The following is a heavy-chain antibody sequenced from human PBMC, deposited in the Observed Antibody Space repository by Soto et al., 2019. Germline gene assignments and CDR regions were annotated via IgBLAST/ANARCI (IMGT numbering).Heavy chain of an antibody. CDR1: GLTVSGKKY. D-gene: IGHD4-4*01. CDR2: VYDTDGT. Sequence: DVQLVESGGGLIQPGGSLILSCEAFGLTVSGKKYMAWVRQAPGKGLEWVSGVYDTDGTYYADSVKGRFTSSRDSSKTIVYLQMNTLRPDDTVVYYCASWRLQEHAYGTWGLGTTGTVSS. J-gene: IGHJ3*02. V-gene: IGHV3-53*01. CDR3: ASWRLQEHAYGT.